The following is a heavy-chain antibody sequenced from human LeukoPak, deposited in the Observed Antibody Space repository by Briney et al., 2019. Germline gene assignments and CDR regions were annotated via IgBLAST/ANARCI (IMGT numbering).Heavy chain of an antibody. V-gene: IGHV1-18*04. D-gene: IGHD4-17*01. CDR1: GYTFTGYY. Sequence: ASVKVSCKASGYTFTGYYMHWVRQAPGQGLEWMGWISAYNGNTNYAQKLQGRITMTTDTSTSTAYMELRSLRSDDTAVYYCAREYYGDYGGDYWGQGTLVTVSS. CDR3: AREYYGDYGGDY. CDR2: ISAYNGNT. J-gene: IGHJ4*02.